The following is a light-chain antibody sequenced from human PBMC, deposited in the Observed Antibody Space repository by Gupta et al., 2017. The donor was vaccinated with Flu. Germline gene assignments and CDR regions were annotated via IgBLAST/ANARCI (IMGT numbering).Light chain of an antibody. Sequence: AIRMTQSPSSFSASTGDRVTTTCRASQGISSYLAWYQQKPGKAPKLLIYAASTLQSGVPSRFSGSGSGTDFTLTISCLQSDDFATYYCQQYYSYPLTFGGGTKVEIK. J-gene: IGKJ4*01. CDR3: QQYYSYPLT. CDR2: AAS. V-gene: IGKV1-8*01. CDR1: QGISSY.